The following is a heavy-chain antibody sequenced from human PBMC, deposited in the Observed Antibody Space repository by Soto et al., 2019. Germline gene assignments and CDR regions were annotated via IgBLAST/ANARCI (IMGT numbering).Heavy chain of an antibody. CDR2: ISAYNCNT. CDR1: GYTFTSYG. V-gene: IGHV1-18*01. CDR3: ARDLAVARIDY. Sequence: QVQLVQSGAEVKKPGASVKVSCKASGYTFTSYGISWVRQAPGQGLERMGWISAYNCNTKDAQKLQGRVTMTTDTSTSTAYMELRSLRSEDTAVYYCARDLAVARIDYWGQGTLVTVSS. D-gene: IGHD6-19*01. J-gene: IGHJ4*02.